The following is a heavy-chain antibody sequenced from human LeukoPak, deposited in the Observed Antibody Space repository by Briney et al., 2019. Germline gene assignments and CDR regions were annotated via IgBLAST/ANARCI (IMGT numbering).Heavy chain of an antibody. D-gene: IGHD5-24*01. CDR2: TRNKANSFTT. Sequence: PGGCLRLSCAASGFILSGHYMDWVRQAPGEGLEWVGRTRNKANSFTTEYAASVRGRFTISRDDSKNLLYLQMNSLKAEDTAVYYCARGDDYNRRSFDYWGQGTLVTVSS. CDR3: ARGDDYNRRSFDY. J-gene: IGHJ4*02. V-gene: IGHV3-72*01. CDR1: GFILSGHY.